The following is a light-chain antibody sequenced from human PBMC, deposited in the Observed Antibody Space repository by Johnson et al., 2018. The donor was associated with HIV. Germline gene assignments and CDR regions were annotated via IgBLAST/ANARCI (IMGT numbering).Light chain of an antibody. CDR2: DNN. Sequence: QSVLTQSPSVSAAPGQKVTISCSGSSSNIGNNYVSWYQQLPGTAPKLLIYDNNQRPSGIPDRFSGSKSDTSATLGITGLQTGDEADYYCGTWDSSLSAEAVFGSGTKVTVL. J-gene: IGLJ1*01. CDR1: SSNIGNNY. CDR3: GTWDSSLSAEAV. V-gene: IGLV1-51*01.